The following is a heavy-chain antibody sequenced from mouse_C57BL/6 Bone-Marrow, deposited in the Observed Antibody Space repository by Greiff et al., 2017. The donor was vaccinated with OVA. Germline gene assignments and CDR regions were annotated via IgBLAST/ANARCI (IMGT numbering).Heavy chain of an antibody. V-gene: IGHV1-81*01. D-gene: IGHD2-3*01. CDR3: AREGDGYCYAMDY. Sequence: QVQLQQSGAELARPGASVKLSCKASGYTFTSYGISWVKQRTGQGLEWIGEIYPRSGNTYYNEKFKGKATLTADKSSSTAYMELRSLTSEDSAVYFCAREGDGYCYAMDYWGQGTSVTVTS. CDR1: GYTFTSYG. CDR2: IYPRSGNT. J-gene: IGHJ4*01.